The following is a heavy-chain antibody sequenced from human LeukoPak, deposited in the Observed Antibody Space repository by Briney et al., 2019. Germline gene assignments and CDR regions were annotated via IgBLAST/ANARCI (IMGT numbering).Heavy chain of an antibody. Sequence: GGSLRLSCAASGFTVSSNYMSWVRQAPGKGLEWVSVIYSGGSTYYADSVKGRFTISRDNSKNTLYPQMNSLRAEDTAVYYCARAGLSWGYCSSTSCYLDYWGQGTLVTVSS. J-gene: IGHJ4*02. CDR1: GFTVSSNY. CDR2: IYSGGST. D-gene: IGHD2-2*01. CDR3: ARAGLSWGYCSSTSCYLDY. V-gene: IGHV3-66*01.